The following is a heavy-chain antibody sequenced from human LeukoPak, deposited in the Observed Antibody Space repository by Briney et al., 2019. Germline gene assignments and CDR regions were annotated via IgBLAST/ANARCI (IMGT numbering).Heavy chain of an antibody. Sequence: SVKVSCKASGGTFSSYAISWVRQAPGQGLEWRGGIIPILGTANYAQKFQGRVTITTDESTSTAYMELSSLRSEDTAVYYCARESSNGYNWFDPWGQGTLVTVSS. J-gene: IGHJ5*02. CDR3: ARESSNGYNWFDP. CDR2: IIPILGTA. V-gene: IGHV1-69*05. D-gene: IGHD2-2*01. CDR1: GGTFSSYA.